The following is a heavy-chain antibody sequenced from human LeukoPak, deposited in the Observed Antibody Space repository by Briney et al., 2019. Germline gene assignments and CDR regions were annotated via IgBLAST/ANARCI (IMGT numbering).Heavy chain of an antibody. J-gene: IGHJ5*02. CDR1: GYTFTSYA. CDR3: ARVPRIAVARGGWFDP. D-gene: IGHD6-19*01. V-gene: IGHV7-4-1*02. CDR2: INTNTGNP. Sequence: ASVKVSCKASGYTFTSYAMNWVRQAPGQGLEWMGWINTNTGNPAYAQGFTGRFVFSLDTSVSTAYLQISSLKAEDTAVHYCARVPRIAVARGGWFDPWGQGTLVTVSS.